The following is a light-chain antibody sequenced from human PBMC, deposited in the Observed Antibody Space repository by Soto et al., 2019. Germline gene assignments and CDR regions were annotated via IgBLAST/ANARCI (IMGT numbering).Light chain of an antibody. CDR2: AAS. Sequence: DIQLTQSPSFLSASVGDRVTITCRASQGISSYLAWYQQKPGKAPKLLIYAASTFQSGVPSRFSGSGSGTEFTLTMSSLQPEDFATYYCQQGGTFGPGTKVDI. CDR3: QQGGT. J-gene: IGKJ3*01. CDR1: QGISSY. V-gene: IGKV1-9*01.